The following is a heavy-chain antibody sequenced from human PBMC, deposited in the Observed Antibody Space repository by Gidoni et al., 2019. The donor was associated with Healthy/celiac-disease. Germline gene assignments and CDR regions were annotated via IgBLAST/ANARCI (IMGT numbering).Heavy chain of an antibody. CDR2: ISWNSGSI. V-gene: IGHV3-9*01. J-gene: IGHJ4*02. D-gene: IGHD3-22*01. CDR3: AKDHYYYDSSGYYEFDY. CDR1: GFTFDDYA. Sequence: EVQLVESGGGLVQPGGSLRPSCAASGFTFDDYAMHWVRQAPGKGLEWVSGISWNSGSIGYADSVKGRFTISRDNAKNSLYLQMNSLRAEDTALYYCAKDHYYYDSSGYYEFDYWGQGTLVTVSS.